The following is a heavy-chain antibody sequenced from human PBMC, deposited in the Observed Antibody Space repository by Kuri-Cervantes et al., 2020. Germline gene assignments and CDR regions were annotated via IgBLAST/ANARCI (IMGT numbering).Heavy chain of an antibody. J-gene: IGHJ5*02. V-gene: IGHV1-2*02. CDR3: ATPYCSSTSCPYNWFDP. CDR2: INPNSGGT. D-gene: IGHD2-2*01. Sequence: ASVKVSCKASGYTFTGYYMHGVRQAPGQGLEWMGWINPNSGGTNYAQKFQGRVTMTRDTSISTAYMELNRLRSDDTAVYYCATPYCSSTSCPYNWFDPWGQGTLVTVSS. CDR1: GYTFTGYY.